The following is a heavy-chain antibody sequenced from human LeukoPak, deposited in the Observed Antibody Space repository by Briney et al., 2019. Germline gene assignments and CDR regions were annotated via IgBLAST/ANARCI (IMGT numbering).Heavy chain of an antibody. CDR2: IKQDGSEK. CDR3: ARDPFIAAAGTDPSMGIDY. J-gene: IGHJ4*02. CDR1: GFTFSSYW. Sequence: GGSLRLSCAASGFTFSSYWMSWVRQAPGKGLEWVANIKQDGSEKYYVDSVKGRFTISRDNAENSLYLQMNSLRAEDTAVYYCARDPFIAAAGTDPSMGIDYWGQGTLVTVSS. D-gene: IGHD6-13*01. V-gene: IGHV3-7*01.